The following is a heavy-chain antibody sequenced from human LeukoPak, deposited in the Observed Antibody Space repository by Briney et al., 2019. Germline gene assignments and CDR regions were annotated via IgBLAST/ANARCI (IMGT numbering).Heavy chain of an antibody. CDR3: ARAEDYGGNLWFYY. V-gene: IGHV1-69*05. CDR2: IIPIFGTA. CDR1: EGTFISYA. J-gene: IGHJ4*02. D-gene: IGHD4-23*01. Sequence: ASVKVSCKACEGTFISYAISWVRQAPGQGLEWMGGIIPIFGTANYAQKFQGRVTITTDESTSTAYMELSSLRSEDTAVYYCARAEDYGGNLWFYYWGQGTLVTVSS.